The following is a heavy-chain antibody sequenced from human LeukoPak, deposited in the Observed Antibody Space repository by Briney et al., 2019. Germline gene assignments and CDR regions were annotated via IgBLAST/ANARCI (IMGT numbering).Heavy chain of an antibody. D-gene: IGHD3-9*01. V-gene: IGHV4-38-2*01. J-gene: IGHJ3*02. CDR1: GYSISSGYY. Sequence: PSETLSLTCAVSGYSISSGYYWGWIRQPPGKGLEWIGGIYHSGSTYYNPSLKSRVTISVDTSKNQFSLKLSSVTAADTAVYYCASLRYFDWLLYLHAFDIWGQGTMVTVSS. CDR3: ASLRYFDWLLYLHAFDI. CDR2: IYHSGST.